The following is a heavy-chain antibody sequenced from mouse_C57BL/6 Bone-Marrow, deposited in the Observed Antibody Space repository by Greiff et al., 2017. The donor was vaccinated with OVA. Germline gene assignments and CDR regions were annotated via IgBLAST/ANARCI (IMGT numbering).Heavy chain of an antibody. V-gene: IGHV5-12*01. CDR2: ISNGGGST. CDR3: AVSLYYFDY. Sequence: VMLVESGGGFVQPGGSLKPPRAAPGFTFRDYYMYWVRQTPEKRLDGVAYISNGGGSTYYPDTVKGRFTISRDNAKNTLYLQMSRLKSEDTAMYYCAVSLYYFDYWGQGTTLTVSS. CDR1: GFTFRDYY. J-gene: IGHJ2*01.